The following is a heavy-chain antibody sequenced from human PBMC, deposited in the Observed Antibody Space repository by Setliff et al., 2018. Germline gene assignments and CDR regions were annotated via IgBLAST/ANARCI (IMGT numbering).Heavy chain of an antibody. CDR2: IRRNADNRAP. V-gene: IGHV3-73*01. D-gene: IGHD2-21*02. Sequence: PSETLSLTCAVYGGSFSGYYWSWVRQASGKGLEWVGRIRRNADNRAPIYAASVKGRFTISRDDSKNTAYLQMNSLKIEDTAVYYCAGAGGNSDYFDYWGQGTLVTVSS. CDR3: AGAGGNSDYFDY. CDR1: GGSFSGYY. J-gene: IGHJ4*02.